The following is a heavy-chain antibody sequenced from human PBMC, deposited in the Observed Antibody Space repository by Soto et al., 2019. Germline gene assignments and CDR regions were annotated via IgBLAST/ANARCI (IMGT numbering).Heavy chain of an antibody. J-gene: IGHJ6*02. Sequence: PGESLKISCKGSGYSFTSYWISWVRQMPGKGLEWMGRIDPSDSYTNYSPSFQGHVTISADKSISTAYLQWSSLKASDTAMYYCARKYYYDSSGSEGWGYYYYGMDVWGQGTTVTVSS. D-gene: IGHD3-22*01. V-gene: IGHV5-10-1*01. CDR1: GYSFTSYW. CDR2: IDPSDSYT. CDR3: ARKYYYDSSGSEGWGYYYYGMDV.